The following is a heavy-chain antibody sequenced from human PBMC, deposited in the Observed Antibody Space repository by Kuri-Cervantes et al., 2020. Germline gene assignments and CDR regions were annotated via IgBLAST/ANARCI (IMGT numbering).Heavy chain of an antibody. J-gene: IGHJ4*02. D-gene: IGHD3-10*01. CDR3: ARDPYYGSGSDHFFDY. CDR1: GFTFDDYA. V-gene: IGHV3-9*01. CDR2: ISWNSGSI. Sequence: GGSLRLSCAASGFTFDDYAMHWVRQAPGKGLEWVSGISWNSGSIGYADSVKGRFTISRDNAKNSLYLQMNSLRAEDTALYYCARDPYYGSGSDHFFDYWGQGTPVTVSS.